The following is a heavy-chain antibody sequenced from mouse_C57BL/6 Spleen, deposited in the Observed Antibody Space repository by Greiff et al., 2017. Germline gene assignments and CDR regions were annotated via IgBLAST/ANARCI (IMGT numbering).Heavy chain of an antibody. V-gene: IGHV5-6*01. Sequence: EVKLQESGGDLVKPGGSLKLSCAASGFTFSSYGMSWVRQTPDKRLEWVATISSGGSYTYYPDSVKGRFTISRDNAKNTLYLQMSSLKSEDTAMYYCARGDYYGSSVDYWGQGTTLTVSS. D-gene: IGHD1-1*01. J-gene: IGHJ2*01. CDR3: ARGDYYGSSVDY. CDR1: GFTFSSYG. CDR2: ISSGGSYT.